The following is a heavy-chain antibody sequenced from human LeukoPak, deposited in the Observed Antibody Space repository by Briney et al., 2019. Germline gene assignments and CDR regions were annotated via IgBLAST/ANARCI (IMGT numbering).Heavy chain of an antibody. CDR3: ARDGDTIFGVVIIPYYFDY. J-gene: IGHJ4*02. CDR2: INAGNGNT. Sequence: ASVTVSCTASGYTFTIYAMHWVRQAPGQRLEWMGWINAGNGNTKYSQKFQGRVTITRDTSASTAYMELSSLRSEDTAVYYCARDGDTIFGVVIIPYYFDYWGQGTLVTVSS. D-gene: IGHD3-3*01. CDR1: GYTFTIYA. V-gene: IGHV1-3*01.